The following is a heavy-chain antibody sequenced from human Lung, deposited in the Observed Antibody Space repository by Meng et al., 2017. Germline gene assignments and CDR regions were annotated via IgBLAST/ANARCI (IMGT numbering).Heavy chain of an antibody. Sequence: QVKLQTWGAGLVKPSETLSLTCVVSGGSFSDYYWSWIRQPPGKGLEWIGEINHSGSTNYNPSLESRATISVDTSQNNLSLKLSSVTAADSAVYYCARGPTTMAHDFDYWGQGTLVTVSS. V-gene: IGHV4-34*01. J-gene: IGHJ4*02. CDR3: ARGPTTMAHDFDY. CDR2: INHSGST. D-gene: IGHD4-11*01. CDR1: GGSFSDYY.